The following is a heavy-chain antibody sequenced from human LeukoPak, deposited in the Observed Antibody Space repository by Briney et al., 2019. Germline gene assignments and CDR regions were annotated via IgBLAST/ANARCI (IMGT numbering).Heavy chain of an antibody. V-gene: IGHV3-23*01. Sequence: SGGTLRLSCAASGFTFSSYGMSWVRQAPGKGLEWVSAISGSGGSTYYADSVKGRFTISRDNSKNTLYLQMNSLRAEDTAVYYCAKKYTMVRGVTPFDYWGQGTLVTVSS. J-gene: IGHJ4*02. CDR2: ISGSGGST. CDR1: GFTFSSYG. CDR3: AKKYTMVRGVTPFDY. D-gene: IGHD3-10*01.